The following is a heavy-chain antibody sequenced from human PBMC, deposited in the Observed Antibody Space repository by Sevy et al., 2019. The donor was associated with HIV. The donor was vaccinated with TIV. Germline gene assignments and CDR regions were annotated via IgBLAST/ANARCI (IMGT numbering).Heavy chain of an antibody. D-gene: IGHD2-2*01. V-gene: IGHV4-34*01. J-gene: IGHJ5*02. CDR1: GGSFSGYY. Sequence: SETLSLTCAVYGGSFSGYYWSWIRQPPGKGLEWIGEINHSGSTNYNPSLKSRVTISVDTSKNQFSLKLSSVTAADTAVYYGARTRRKIGAMSSTSPSGFDPWGQGTLVTVSS. CDR3: ARTRRKIGAMSSTSPSGFDP. CDR2: INHSGST.